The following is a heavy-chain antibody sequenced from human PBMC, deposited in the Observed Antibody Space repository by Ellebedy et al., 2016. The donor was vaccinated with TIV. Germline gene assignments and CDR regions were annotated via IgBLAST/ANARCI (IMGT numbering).Heavy chain of an antibody. CDR2: IVVGSGNT. Sequence: AASVKVSCKASGFTFTSSAMQWVRQARGQRLEWIGWIVVGSGNTNYAQKFQERVTITRDMSTSTAYMELSSLRSEDTAVYYCTTGDYYDSSGYYPGYFQHWGQGTLVTVSS. CDR3: TTGDYYDSSGYYPGYFQH. J-gene: IGHJ1*01. CDR1: GFTFTSSA. D-gene: IGHD3-22*01. V-gene: IGHV1-58*02.